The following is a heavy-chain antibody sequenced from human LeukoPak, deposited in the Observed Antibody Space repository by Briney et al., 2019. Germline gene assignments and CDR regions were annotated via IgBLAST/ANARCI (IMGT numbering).Heavy chain of an antibody. D-gene: IGHD2-2*01. CDR2: INPNSGGT. V-gene: IGHV1-2*02. J-gene: IGHJ5*02. CDR1: GYTFTGYY. Sequence: ASVKVSCKASGYTFTGYYMHWVRQAPGQGLEWMGWINPNSGGTNYAQKFQGRVTMTRDTSISTAYMELSRLRSDDTAVYYCARDIPRGVVVPAAMRFDPWGQGTLVTVSS. CDR3: ARDIPRGVVVPAAMRFDP.